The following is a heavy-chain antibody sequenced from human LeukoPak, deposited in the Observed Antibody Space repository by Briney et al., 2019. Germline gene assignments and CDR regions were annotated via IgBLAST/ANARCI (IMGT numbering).Heavy chain of an antibody. J-gene: IGHJ4*02. CDR3: AQDLAWGAFDH. V-gene: IGHV3-23*01. CDR2: ISPSGGGT. CDR1: GFTFSSYG. Sequence: GGSLRLSCAVSGFTFSSYGMNWVRQAPGKGLEWVSGISPSGGGTYYADSVKGRFTISRDDSKNTLSLQMNSLRVEDTAVYYCAQDLAWGAFDHWGQGTLVTVSS. D-gene: IGHD7-27*01.